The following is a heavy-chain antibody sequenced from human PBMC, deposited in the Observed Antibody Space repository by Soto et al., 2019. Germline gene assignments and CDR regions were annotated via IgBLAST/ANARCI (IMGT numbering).Heavy chain of an antibody. CDR3: VRGGGNFDF. Sequence: EVQLVDSGGGLVQPGGSLRLSCAASGFTFSDYYMSWVRQAPGKGLEWLANIKVDGSEKYYVDSVKGRFTISRDNVKNARYLQMNSLRADDTAVYYCVRGGGNFDFWGQGTLVSVSS. D-gene: IGHD1-1*01. CDR2: IKVDGSEK. V-gene: IGHV3-7*01. CDR1: GFTFSDYY. J-gene: IGHJ5*01.